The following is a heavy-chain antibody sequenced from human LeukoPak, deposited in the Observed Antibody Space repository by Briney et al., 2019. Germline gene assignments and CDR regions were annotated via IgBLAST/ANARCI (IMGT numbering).Heavy chain of an antibody. CDR3: AKDLGYCSGGSCTEFIY. Sequence: ASVKVSCKASGYTFTNYAMHWVRQAPGQRFKWVGWINAANGNTKYSEKFQGRVTITRDTSASTAYMELCSLRSEDTAVYHCAKDLGYCSGGSCTEFIYWGQGTLVTVSS. CDR1: GYTFTNYA. V-gene: IGHV1-3*01. J-gene: IGHJ4*02. D-gene: IGHD2-15*01. CDR2: INAANGNT.